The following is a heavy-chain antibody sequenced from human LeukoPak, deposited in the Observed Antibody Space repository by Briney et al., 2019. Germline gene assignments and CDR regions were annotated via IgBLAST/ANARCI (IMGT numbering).Heavy chain of an antibody. Sequence: SVKVSCKASVGTFSSYAISWVRQAPGQGLEWMGRLNPMFRIANYAQTFQGRVTITADKSTSTAYMELSSLRSEDTAVYYCARNGPGITMVRGVFWGQGTLVTVSS. CDR2: LNPMFRIA. CDR1: VGTFSSYA. D-gene: IGHD3-10*01. CDR3: ARNGPGITMVRGVF. V-gene: IGHV1-69*04. J-gene: IGHJ4*02.